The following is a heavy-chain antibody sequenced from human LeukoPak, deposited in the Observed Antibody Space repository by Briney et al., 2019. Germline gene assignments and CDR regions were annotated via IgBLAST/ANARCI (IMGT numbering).Heavy chain of an antibody. V-gene: IGHV3-7*01. D-gene: IGHD3-16*01. CDR2: IKQDRSEK. CDR1: GFTCSSYW. J-gene: IGHJ4*02. Sequence: GGSLILSCAASGFTCSSYWMSWVRQAPGKGREWVANIKQDRSEKYYVDSVKGRFTISRDNAKNSLYLQMNSLRAEDTALYYCASGRQLGYWGQGTLVTVSS. CDR3: ASGRQLGY.